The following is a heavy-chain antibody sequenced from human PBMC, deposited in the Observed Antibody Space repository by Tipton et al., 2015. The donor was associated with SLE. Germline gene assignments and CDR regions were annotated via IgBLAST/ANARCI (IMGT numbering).Heavy chain of an antibody. CDR3: ARGLYGDPYYFDY. D-gene: IGHD4-17*01. CDR1: GFTVSSNY. V-gene: IGHV3-53*05. CDR2: IYGGGST. J-gene: IGHJ4*02. Sequence: SLRLSCAASGFTVSSNYMSRVRQAPGKGLEWVSVIYGGGSTYYADPVKGRFTISRDNSKNTLYLQMNSLRAEDTAVYYCARGLYGDPYYFDYWGQGTLVTVSS.